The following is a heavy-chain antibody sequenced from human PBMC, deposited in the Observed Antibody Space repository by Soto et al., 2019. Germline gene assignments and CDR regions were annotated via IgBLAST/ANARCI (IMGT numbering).Heavy chain of an antibody. Sequence: SETLSLTCAVYGGSFSGYYWSWIRQPPGKGLEWIGEINHSGSTNYNPSLKSRVTISVDTSKNQFSLKLSSVTAADTAVYYCARLSSGYVSFDYWGQGTLVTVSS. CDR2: INHSGST. J-gene: IGHJ4*02. D-gene: IGHD5-12*01. CDR1: GGSFSGYY. CDR3: ARLSSGYVSFDY. V-gene: IGHV4-34*01.